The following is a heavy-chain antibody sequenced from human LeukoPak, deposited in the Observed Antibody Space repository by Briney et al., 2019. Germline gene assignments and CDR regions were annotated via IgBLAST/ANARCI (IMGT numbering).Heavy chain of an antibody. CDR1: GFTVSSNY. J-gene: IGHJ4*02. Sequence: GGSLRLSCAASGFTVSSNYMSWVRQAPGKGLEWVSVIYSGGGTRYADSVKGRFTISRDNSNNTLYLQMNSLRAEDTAVYYCARDLGDYNPFDYWGQGTLVTVSS. CDR3: ARDLGDYNPFDY. CDR2: IYSGGGT. D-gene: IGHD4-17*01. V-gene: IGHV3-53*01.